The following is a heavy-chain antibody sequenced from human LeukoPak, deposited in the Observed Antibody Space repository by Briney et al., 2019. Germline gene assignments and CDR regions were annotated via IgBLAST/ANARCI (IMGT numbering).Heavy chain of an antibody. CDR1: GGSISSYY. CDR2: IYYSGST. J-gene: IGHJ4*02. CDR3: ARPDYYGSGSYDY. V-gene: IGHV4-59*08. D-gene: IGHD3-10*01. Sequence: SETLSLTRTVSGGSISSYYWSWIRQPPGKGLEWIGYIYYSGSTNYNPSLKSRVTISVDTSKNQFSLKLSSVTAADTAVYYCARPDYYGSGSYDYWGQGTLVTVSS.